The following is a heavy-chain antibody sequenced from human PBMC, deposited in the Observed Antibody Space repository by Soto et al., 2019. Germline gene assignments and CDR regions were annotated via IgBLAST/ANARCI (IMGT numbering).Heavy chain of an antibody. Sequence: SVKVSCEASGGTFSSYAISWVRQAPGQGLEWMGGIIPIFGTANYAQKFQGRVTITADESTSTAYMELSSLRSEDTAVYYCARGDGYPNWFDPWGQGTLVTVSS. J-gene: IGHJ5*02. CDR1: GGTFSSYA. V-gene: IGHV1-69*13. D-gene: IGHD5-12*01. CDR2: IIPIFGTA. CDR3: ARGDGYPNWFDP.